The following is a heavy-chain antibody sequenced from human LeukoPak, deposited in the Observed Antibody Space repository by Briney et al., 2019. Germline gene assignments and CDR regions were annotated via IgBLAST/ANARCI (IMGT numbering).Heavy chain of an antibody. CDR2: IKQDGSEK. V-gene: IGHV3-7*05. CDR1: GVTYISYW. D-gene: IGHD3-16*01. J-gene: IGHJ4*02. CDR3: ARDAFGNPLRY. Sequence: GGSVRLSCVCSGVTYISYWMSWLRPAPGKGLEWVANIKQDGSEKYYVDSVKGRFTISRDNTKNSLYLQMNSLSAEDTAVYSCARDAFGNPLRYWGQGALLTVSS.